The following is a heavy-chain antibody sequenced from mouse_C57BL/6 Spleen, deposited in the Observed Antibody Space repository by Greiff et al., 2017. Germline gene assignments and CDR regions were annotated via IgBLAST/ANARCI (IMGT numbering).Heavy chain of an antibody. D-gene: IGHD1-1*01. J-gene: IGHJ4*01. CDR3: ARFTTVVAHYYAMDY. Sequence: EVKLVESGPGLVKPSQSLSLTCSVTGYSITSGYYWNWIRQFPGNKLEWMGYISYDGSNNYNPSLKNRISITRDTSKNQFFLKLNSVTTEDTATYYCARFTTVVAHYYAMDYWGQGTSVTVSS. V-gene: IGHV3-6*01. CDR2: ISYDGSN. CDR1: GYSITSGYY.